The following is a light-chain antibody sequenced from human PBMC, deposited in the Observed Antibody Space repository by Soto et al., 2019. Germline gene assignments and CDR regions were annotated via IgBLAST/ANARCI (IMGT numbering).Light chain of an antibody. Sequence: QSALTQPASVSGSPGQSITISCTGTSSDVGGYNYVSWYQQHPGRAPKLMIFDVNNRPSGVSNRFSGSKSGNTASLTISGLLAEDEADYYCSSFTSSSTLVFGGGTKLTVL. J-gene: IGLJ2*01. CDR2: DVN. CDR3: SSFTSSSTLV. V-gene: IGLV2-14*03. CDR1: SSDVGGYNY.